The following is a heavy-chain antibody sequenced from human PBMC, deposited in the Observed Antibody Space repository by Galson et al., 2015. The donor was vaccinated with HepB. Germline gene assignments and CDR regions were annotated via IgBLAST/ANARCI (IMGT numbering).Heavy chain of an antibody. CDR1: GFTFSSYG. J-gene: IGHJ6*03. Sequence: SLRLSCAASGFTFSSYGMHWVRQAPGKGLEWVAVISYDGSNKYYADSVKGRFTISRDNSENTLYLQMNSLRAEDTAVYYCAKDGFPGYSSGWYWAPYYYYMDVWGKGTTVTVSS. V-gene: IGHV3-30*18. D-gene: IGHD6-19*01. CDR3: AKDGFPGYSSGWYWAPYYYYMDV. CDR2: ISYDGSNK.